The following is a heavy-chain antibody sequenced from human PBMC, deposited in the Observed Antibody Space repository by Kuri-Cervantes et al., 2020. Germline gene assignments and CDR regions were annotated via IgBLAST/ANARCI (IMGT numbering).Heavy chain of an antibody. Sequence: GESLKISCAASRFTLSTYALSWVRQAPGKGLEWVANIKQDGSEKYYVDSVKGRFTISRDNAKNSLYLQMNSLRAEGTAVYYCARDWSMEVWGEGTTVTVSS. CDR2: IKQDGSEK. CDR3: ARDWSMEV. D-gene: IGHD3-3*01. V-gene: IGHV3-7*01. CDR1: RFTLSTYA. J-gene: IGHJ6*03.